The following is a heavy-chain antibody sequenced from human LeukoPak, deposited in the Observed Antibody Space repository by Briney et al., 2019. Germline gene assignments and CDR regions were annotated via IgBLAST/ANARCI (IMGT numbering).Heavy chain of an antibody. CDR3: ARIGYSSGWALDY. V-gene: IGHV1-2*02. D-gene: IGHD6-19*01. CDR1: GFTFSSYA. J-gene: IGHJ4*02. Sequence: GRSLRLSCAASGFTFSSYAMHWVRQAPGQGLEWMGWINPNSGGTNYAQNFQGRVTMTRDTSISTAYMELSRLRSDDTAVYNCARIGYSSGWALDYWGQGTLVTVSS. CDR2: INPNSGGT.